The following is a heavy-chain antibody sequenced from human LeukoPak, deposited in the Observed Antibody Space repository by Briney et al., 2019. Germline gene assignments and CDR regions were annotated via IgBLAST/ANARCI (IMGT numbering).Heavy chain of an antibody. CDR2: IYYSGST. Sequence: SETLSLTCTVSGGSISSGGYYWSWIRQHPGKGLEWIGYIYYSGSTYYNPSLKSRVTISVDTFKNQFSLKLSSVTAADTAVYYCARVPIVAWFDPWGQGTLVTVSS. J-gene: IGHJ5*02. CDR1: GGSISSGGYY. D-gene: IGHD3-22*01. CDR3: ARVPIVAWFDP. V-gene: IGHV4-31*03.